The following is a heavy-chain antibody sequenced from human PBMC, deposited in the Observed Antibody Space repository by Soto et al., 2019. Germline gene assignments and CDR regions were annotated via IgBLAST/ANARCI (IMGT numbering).Heavy chain of an antibody. CDR3: ADDTEFDY. Sequence: GGSLRLSCGAPGFNFSRYAMSWVRQAPGKGLEWVSAISGSGGSTYYADSVKGRFTISRDNSKNTLYLQMNSLRAEDTAVYYCADDTEFDYWGQGTLVTVSS. J-gene: IGHJ4*02. CDR2: ISGSGGST. CDR1: GFNFSRYA. V-gene: IGHV3-23*01. D-gene: IGHD1-1*01.